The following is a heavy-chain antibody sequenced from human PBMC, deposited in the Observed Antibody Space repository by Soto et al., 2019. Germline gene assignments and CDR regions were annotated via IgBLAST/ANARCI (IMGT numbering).Heavy chain of an antibody. CDR3: ARDLLVNYYYYYGMDV. CDR1: GGTFSSYA. D-gene: IGHD1-26*01. CDR2: IIPIFGTA. J-gene: IGHJ6*02. Sequence: SVKVSCKASGGTFSSYAISWVRQAPGQGLEWMGGIIPIFGTANYAQKFQGRVTITADESTSTAYMGLSSLRSEDTAVYYCARDLLVNYYYYYGMDVWGQGTTVTVSS. V-gene: IGHV1-69*13.